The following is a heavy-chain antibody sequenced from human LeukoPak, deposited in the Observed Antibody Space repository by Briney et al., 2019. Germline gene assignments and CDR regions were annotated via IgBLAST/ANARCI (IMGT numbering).Heavy chain of an antibody. J-gene: IGHJ5*02. CDR2: INHSGST. D-gene: IGHD3-16*02. CDR1: GGSFSGYY. CDR3: ARGPMITFGGVIVTNWFDP. V-gene: IGHV4-34*01. Sequence: PSETLSLTCAVYGGSFSGYYWSWIRQPPGKGLEWIGEINHSGSTNYNPSLKSRVTISVDTSKNQFSLKLSSVTAADTAVYYCARGPMITFGGVIVTNWFDPWGQGTLVTVSS.